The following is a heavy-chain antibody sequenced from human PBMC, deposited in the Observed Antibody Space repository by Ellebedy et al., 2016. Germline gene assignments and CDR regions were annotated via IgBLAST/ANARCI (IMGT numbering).Heavy chain of an antibody. CDR3: ARGVGGTSLNWFDP. CDR2: ISGGGDST. J-gene: IGHJ5*02. D-gene: IGHD3-16*01. V-gene: IGHV3-53*01. CDR1: GFTVGNNY. Sequence: GESLKISXAASGFTVGNNYMSWVRQAPGKGLEWVSTISGGGDSTFYADSVKGRFTISRDNAKNSVYLQMNSLRGEDTALYYCARGVGGTSLNWFDPWGQGTLVTVSS.